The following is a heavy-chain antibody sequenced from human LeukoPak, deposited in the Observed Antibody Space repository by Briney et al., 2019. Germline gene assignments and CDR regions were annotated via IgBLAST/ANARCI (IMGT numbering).Heavy chain of an antibody. CDR3: AIDNQYDFWSGYRH. J-gene: IGHJ4*02. D-gene: IGHD3-3*01. CDR2: INHSGST. Sequence: SETLSLTCAVYGGSFSGYYWSWIRQPPGKGLEWIGEINHSGSTNYNPSLKSRVTISVDTSKNQFSLKLSSVTAADTAVYYCAIDNQYDFWSGYRHWGQGTLVTVSS. V-gene: IGHV4-34*01. CDR1: GGSFSGYY.